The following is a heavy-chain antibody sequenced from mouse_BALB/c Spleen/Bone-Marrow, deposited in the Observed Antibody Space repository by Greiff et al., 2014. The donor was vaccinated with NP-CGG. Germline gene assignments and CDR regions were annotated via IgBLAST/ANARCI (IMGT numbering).Heavy chain of an antibody. CDR2: IDPANVNT. CDR1: GFNIKDTY. CDR3: ASYVYGYYFDY. J-gene: IGHJ2*01. D-gene: IGHD1-1*01. V-gene: IGHV14-3*02. Sequence: EVQVQQSGAELVKPGASVKLSCTASGFNIKDTYMHWVKQRPEQGLEWIGRIDPANVNTKYDPKFQGKATITADTSSNTAYLQLSSLTSEDTAVYYCASYVYGYYFDYWGQGTTLTVSS.